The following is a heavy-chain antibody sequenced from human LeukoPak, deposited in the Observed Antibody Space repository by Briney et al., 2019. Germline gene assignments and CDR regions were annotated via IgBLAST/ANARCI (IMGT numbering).Heavy chain of an antibody. CDR3: AKDILSTRNYYFDY. CDR1: GFTFSSYA. CDR2: MSCSSGSE. Sequence: GGSLRLSCAASGFTFSSYARNWVRQAPGKGLEWVSTMSCSSGSEYYADAVKGRLTLHRDNSKNTLYLQMNSLRAEDTAIYYCAKDILSTRNYYFDYWGQGTLVTVSS. V-gene: IGHV3-23*01. J-gene: IGHJ4*02.